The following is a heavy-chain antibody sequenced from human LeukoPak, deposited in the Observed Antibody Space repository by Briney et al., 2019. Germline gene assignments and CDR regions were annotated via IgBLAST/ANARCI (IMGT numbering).Heavy chain of an antibody. CDR3: AGRRRVGGRYFDY. CDR1: GGSFSGYY. V-gene: IGHV4-34*01. J-gene: IGHJ4*02. CDR2: INHSGST. Sequence: PSETLSLTCAVYGGSFSGYYWSWIRQPPGKGLEWIGEINHSGSTNYNPSLKSRVTISVDTSKNQFSLRLSSVTAADTAVYYCAGRRRVGGRYFDYWGQGALVTVST. D-gene: IGHD4-23*01.